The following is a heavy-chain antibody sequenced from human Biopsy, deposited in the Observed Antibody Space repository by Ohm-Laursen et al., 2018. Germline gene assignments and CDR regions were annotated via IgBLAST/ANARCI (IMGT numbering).Heavy chain of an antibody. D-gene: IGHD4-17*01. CDR2: IWYDGSNK. J-gene: IGHJ4*02. CDR3: AKPADSYGSEFYFDY. V-gene: IGHV3-33*06. CDR1: GFTFSSYG. Sequence: SLRLSCAASGFTFSSYGMHWVRQAPEKGLEWVAAIWYDGSNKNYADSVKGRFTISRDNSKNTLYLRMNSLRAEDTAVYYCAKPADSYGSEFYFDYWGQGTLVTVSS.